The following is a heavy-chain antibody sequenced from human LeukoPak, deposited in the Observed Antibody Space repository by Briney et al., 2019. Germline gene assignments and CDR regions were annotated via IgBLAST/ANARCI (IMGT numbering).Heavy chain of an antibody. Sequence: GGSLRLSCEASGFTFNNYVMTWVRQAPGKGLEWVSSISASAAMTYYADSVKGRFTISRDNSKNTLYLQMNSLRAEDTAVYYCAKDPTVYCSGGSCYSGSAYYFDYWGQGTLVTVSS. CDR2: ISASAAMT. CDR1: GFTFNNYV. J-gene: IGHJ4*02. D-gene: IGHD2-15*01. CDR3: AKDPTVYCSGGSCYSGSAYYFDY. V-gene: IGHV3-23*01.